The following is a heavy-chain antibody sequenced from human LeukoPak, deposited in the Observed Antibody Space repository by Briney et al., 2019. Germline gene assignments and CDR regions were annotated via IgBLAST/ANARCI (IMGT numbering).Heavy chain of an antibody. Sequence: GGSLRLSCAASGFTFSSCAMHWVRQAPGKGLEWVAYIKKTGSETYYVDSVKGRFTITRDNTRNSLFLQMYSLRAGDTAVYFCAREDGYCSGGNCYSYFDSWGQGTLVTVSS. CDR2: IKKTGSET. CDR1: GFTFSSCA. J-gene: IGHJ4*02. CDR3: AREDGYCSGGNCYSYFDS. V-gene: IGHV3-7*01. D-gene: IGHD2-15*01.